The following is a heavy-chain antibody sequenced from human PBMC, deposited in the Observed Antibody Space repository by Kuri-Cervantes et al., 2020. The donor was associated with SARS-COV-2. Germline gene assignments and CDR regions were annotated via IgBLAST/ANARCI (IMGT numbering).Heavy chain of an antibody. CDR1: GFTFSSYG. CDR2: ISSTGDTI. Sequence: GESLKISCAASGFTFSSYGMHWVRQTPGKGLEWVSYISSTGDTIYYADSVKGRFTISRDNAKNSLYLQMNSLRAEDTAVYYCTRWRVGAKTWGQGTLVTVSS. CDR3: TRWRVGAKT. V-gene: IGHV3-48*01. J-gene: IGHJ4*02. D-gene: IGHD1-26*01.